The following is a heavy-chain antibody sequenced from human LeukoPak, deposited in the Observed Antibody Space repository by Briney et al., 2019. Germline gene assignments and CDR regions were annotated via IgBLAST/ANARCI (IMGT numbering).Heavy chain of an antibody. D-gene: IGHD1-1*01. CDR1: GFTFSSYA. J-gene: IGHJ4*02. V-gene: IGHV3-23*01. Sequence: PGGSLRLSCAASGFTFSSYARNWVRQAPGKGLEWVSAIGGSGGDTYYADSVKGRFTISRDNSKSTLFLQMNSLRAEDTAVYYCARDPSTGTSGAFDVWGQGSLVTVFS. CDR3: ARDPSTGTSGAFDV. CDR2: IGGSGGDT.